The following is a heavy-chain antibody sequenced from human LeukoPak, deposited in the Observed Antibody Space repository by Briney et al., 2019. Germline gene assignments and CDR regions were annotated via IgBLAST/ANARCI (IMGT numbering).Heavy chain of an antibody. V-gene: IGHV4-39*07. D-gene: IGHD3-22*01. J-gene: IGHJ4*02. Sequence: PSETLSLTCIVSGGSISSSNYYWGWIRQPPGKGLEWIGSIYYSGSTYYNPSLKSRVTISVDTSKNQFSLKLSSVTAADTAVYYCATCPPYYYDSSGYYYYWGQGTLVTVSS. CDR1: GGSISSSNYY. CDR2: IYYSGST. CDR3: ATCPPYYYDSSGYYYY.